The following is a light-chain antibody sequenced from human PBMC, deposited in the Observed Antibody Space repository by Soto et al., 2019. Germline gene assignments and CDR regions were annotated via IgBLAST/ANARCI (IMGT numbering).Light chain of an antibody. CDR2: EGI. J-gene: IGLJ3*02. Sequence: QSALTQPASVSGSPGQSITISCTGTSSDVGSYNLVSWYQQYPGKAPKLMIYEGIKRPSGVSNRFSGSKSGDTASLTISGLQAEDEADYFCCSYAGSSTFVFGGGTKLTVL. V-gene: IGLV2-23*03. CDR3: CSYAGSSTFV. CDR1: SSDVGSYNL.